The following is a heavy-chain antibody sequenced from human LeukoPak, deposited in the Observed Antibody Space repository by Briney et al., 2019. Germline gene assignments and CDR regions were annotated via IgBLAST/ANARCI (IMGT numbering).Heavy chain of an antibody. Sequence: PSETLSLTCTVSGYSISNGYYWGWIRQPPGKGLEFIGSVYHGGNTYYKASLKSRVTISLDTSKNQFSLRLSSVTAADTAVYYCARVTYYYGSSGYYYVGFGQYYYYYYYMDVWGKGTTVTASS. V-gene: IGHV4-38-2*02. D-gene: IGHD3-22*01. J-gene: IGHJ6*03. CDR3: ARVTYYYGSSGYYYVGFGQYYYYYYYMDV. CDR2: VYHGGNT. CDR1: GYSISNGYY.